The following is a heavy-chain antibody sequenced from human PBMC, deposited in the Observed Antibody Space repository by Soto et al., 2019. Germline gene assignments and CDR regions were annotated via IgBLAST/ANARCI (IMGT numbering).Heavy chain of an antibody. CDR1: GFSFSDNL. D-gene: IGHD2-8*02. CDR3: ARDILSVGPRANDALDV. V-gene: IGHV1-3*01. J-gene: IGHJ3*01. CDR2: INPDNGNT. Sequence: QVQLVQSGAEVRKPGASVNISCRASGFSFSDNLINWVRQAPGQSLEWMGWINPDNGNTSYSQTVQGRVTISRHSSASIAYVEVSDLTSEDTAVYYCARDILSVGPRANDALDVWGQGTMVTVSS.